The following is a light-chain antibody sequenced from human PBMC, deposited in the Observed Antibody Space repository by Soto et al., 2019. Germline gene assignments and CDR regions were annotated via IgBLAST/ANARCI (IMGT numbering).Light chain of an antibody. CDR3: SSYSSSSTLV. CDR1: SSDVGGYNY. Sequence: QSVLTQPASVSGSPGQSITISCTGTSSDVGGYNYVSWYQQHPGKAPKLMIYDVSNRPSGVSNRFSCSKSGNTASLTISGLQAEDEADYYCSSYSSSSTLVFGGGTKLTVL. V-gene: IGLV2-14*01. J-gene: IGLJ3*02. CDR2: DVS.